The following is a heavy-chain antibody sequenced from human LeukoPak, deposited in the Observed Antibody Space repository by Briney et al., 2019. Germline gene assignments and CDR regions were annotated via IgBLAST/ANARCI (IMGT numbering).Heavy chain of an antibody. J-gene: IGHJ4*02. V-gene: IGHV1-18*01. CDR1: GYTFTSYG. CDR2: ISAYNGNT. D-gene: IGHD5-12*01. CDR3: ARDRGGIVATIFDY. Sequence: ASVYVSCKASGYTFTSYGISWVRQAPGQGLEWMGWISAYNGNTNYAQKLQGRVTMTTDTSTSTAYMELRSLRSDDTAVYYCARDRGGIVATIFDYWVQGTLVTVSS.